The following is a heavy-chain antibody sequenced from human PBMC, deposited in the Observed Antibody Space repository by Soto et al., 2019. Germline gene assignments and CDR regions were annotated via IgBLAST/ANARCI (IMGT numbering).Heavy chain of an antibody. J-gene: IGHJ4*02. CDR1: GGSISSYY. CDR3: ARNIGYSYGGFDY. Sequence: SETLSLTCTVSGGSISSYYWSWIRQPPGKGLEWIGYIYYSGSTNYNPSLKSRVTISVDTSKNQFSLKLSSVTAADTAVYYCARNIGYSYGGFDYWGQGTLVTVS. CDR2: IYYSGST. V-gene: IGHV4-59*08. D-gene: IGHD5-18*01.